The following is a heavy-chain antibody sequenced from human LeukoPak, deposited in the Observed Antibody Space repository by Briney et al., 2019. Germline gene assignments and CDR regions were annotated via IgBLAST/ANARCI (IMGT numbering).Heavy chain of an antibody. CDR2: IYTSGST. CDR1: GGSLSGYY. D-gene: IGHD2/OR15-2a*01. J-gene: IGHJ3*01. CDR3: ARDRISAVADAFDV. Sequence: SETLSLTCSVSGGSLSGYYWSWIRQPAGKGLEWIGRIYTSGSTNYSPSLQSRVTMSVDTSKNQFSLKLSSVTAADTAVYYCARDRISAVADAFDVWGQGTMVTVSS. V-gene: IGHV4-4*07.